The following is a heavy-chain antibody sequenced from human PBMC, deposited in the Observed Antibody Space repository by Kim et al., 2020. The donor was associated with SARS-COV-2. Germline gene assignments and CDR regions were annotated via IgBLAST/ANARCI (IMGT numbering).Heavy chain of an antibody. J-gene: IGHJ4*02. CDR2: INHSGST. V-gene: IGHV4-34*01. Sequence: SETLSLTCAVYGGSFSGYYWSWIRQPPGKGLEWIGEINHSGSTNYNPSLKSRVTISVDTSKNQFSLKLSSVTAADTAVYYCARCRVGIGSPHDYWGQGTLVTVSS. CDR3: ARCRVGIGSPHDY. D-gene: IGHD2-21*01. CDR1: GGSFSGYY.